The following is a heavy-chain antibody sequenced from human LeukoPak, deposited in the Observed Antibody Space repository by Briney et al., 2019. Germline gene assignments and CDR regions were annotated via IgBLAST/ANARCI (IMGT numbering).Heavy chain of an antibody. CDR2: IIPIFGTA. D-gene: IGHD3/OR15-3a*01. CDR1: GGTFSSYA. Sequence: SVKVSCKASGGTFSSYAISWVRQVPGQGLEWMGGIIPIFGTANYAQKFQGRVTITTDESTSTAYMELSSLRSEDTAVYYCARGSGSTGLYYYYMDVWGKGTTVTVSS. J-gene: IGHJ6*03. CDR3: ARGSGSTGLYYYYMDV. V-gene: IGHV1-69*05.